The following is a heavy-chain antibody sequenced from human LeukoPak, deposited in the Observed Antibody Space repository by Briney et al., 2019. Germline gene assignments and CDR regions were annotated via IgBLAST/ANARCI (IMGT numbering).Heavy chain of an antibody. CDR2: ISGSGGST. V-gene: IGHV3-23*01. Sequence: GGSLRLSCAASGFTFSSYAMSWVRQAPGKGLEWVSAISGSGGSTYYADSVKGRFTISRDNSKNTLYLQMNSLRAEDTAIYYCAKYILEGIYYGSGNPDYWGQGTLVTVSS. CDR1: GFTFSSYA. D-gene: IGHD3-10*01. J-gene: IGHJ4*02. CDR3: AKYILEGIYYGSGNPDY.